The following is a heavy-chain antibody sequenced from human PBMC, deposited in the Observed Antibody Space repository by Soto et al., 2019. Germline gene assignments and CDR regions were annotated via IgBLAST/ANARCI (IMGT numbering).Heavy chain of an antibody. J-gene: IGHJ4*02. Sequence: ASVKVSCKASGYTFTSYGISWVRQAPGQGLEWMGWISAYNGNTNYAQKFQGRVTITRDTSASTAYMELSSLRSEDTAVYYCARGITLPTPLDYWGQGTLVTVPQ. V-gene: IGHV1-18*01. D-gene: IGHD1-20*01. CDR2: ISAYNGNT. CDR1: GYTFTSYG. CDR3: ARGITLPTPLDY.